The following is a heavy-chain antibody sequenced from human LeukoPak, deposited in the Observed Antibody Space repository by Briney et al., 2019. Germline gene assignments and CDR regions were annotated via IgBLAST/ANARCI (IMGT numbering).Heavy chain of an antibody. D-gene: IGHD6-19*01. CDR2: ISPYNGNT. V-gene: IGHV1-18*01. Sequence: GASVKVSCKTSGYTFTTYGISWVRQAPGQGPEWMGWISPYNGNTNYAQKLQGRVTMTTDTSTSTAYMERRSLTSDDTAVYYCARDALPGRLTSDFWGQGTLVTVPS. CDR3: ARDALPGRLTSDF. CDR1: GYTFTTYG. J-gene: IGHJ4*02.